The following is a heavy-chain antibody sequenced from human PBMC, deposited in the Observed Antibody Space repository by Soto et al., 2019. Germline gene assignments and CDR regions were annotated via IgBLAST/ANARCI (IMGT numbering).Heavy chain of an antibody. CDR1: GGSFSGCY. Sequence: KASETLSLTCAVYGGSFSGCYWSWMRQPPGKGLEWIGEINHSGSTNYNPSLKSRVTISVDTSKNQFSLKLSSVTAADTAVYYCARAPGYCSSTSCPVTIWFDPWGQGTLVTVSS. CDR2: INHSGST. CDR3: ARAPGYCSSTSCPVTIWFDP. J-gene: IGHJ5*02. D-gene: IGHD2-2*01. V-gene: IGHV4-34*01.